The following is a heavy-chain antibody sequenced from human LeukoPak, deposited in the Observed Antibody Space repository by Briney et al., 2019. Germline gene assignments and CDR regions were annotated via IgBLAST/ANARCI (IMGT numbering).Heavy chain of an antibody. J-gene: IGHJ2*01. CDR2: IGGSGDDT. V-gene: IGHV3-23*01. D-gene: IGHD3-3*01. Sequence: GGSLRLSCAASGFTFDNYAMSWVRQTPGKGLEWVSAIGGSGDDTSYADSVKGRFTVSRDNSKSTLYLQMNSLRAEDTAIYYCAKTLRDLEWLTGELHVWGRGTLVTVSS. CDR1: GFTFDNYA. CDR3: AKTLRDLEWLTGELHV.